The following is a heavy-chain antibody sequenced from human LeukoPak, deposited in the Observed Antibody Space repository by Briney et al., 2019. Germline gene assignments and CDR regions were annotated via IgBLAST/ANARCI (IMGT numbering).Heavy chain of an antibody. J-gene: IGHJ4*02. CDR2: ISGSGGGT. D-gene: IGHD6-19*01. CDR1: GFTFSSYA. CDR3: ARKYSSGWYVYYFDY. V-gene: IGHV3-23*01. Sequence: QPGGSLRLSCAASGFTFSSYAMSWVRQAPGKGLEWVAAISGSGGGTYYADSVKGRFTISRDNSKNTLYLQMNSLRAEDTAVYYCARKYSSGWYVYYFDYWGQGTLVTVSS.